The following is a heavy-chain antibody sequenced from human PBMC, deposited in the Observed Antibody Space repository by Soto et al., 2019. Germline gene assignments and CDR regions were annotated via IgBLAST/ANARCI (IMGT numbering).Heavy chain of an antibody. CDR2: ISAYNGNT. D-gene: IGHD4-17*01. J-gene: IGHJ4*02. CDR1: GYTFTSYG. V-gene: IGHV1-18*01. Sequence: SSVKVSCKASGYTFTSYGISWVRQAPGQGLEWMGWISAYNGNTNYAQKLQGRVTMTTDTSTSTAYMELRGLRSDDTAVYYCASGYYGGPVDYWGQGTLVTVSS. CDR3: ASGYYGGPVDY.